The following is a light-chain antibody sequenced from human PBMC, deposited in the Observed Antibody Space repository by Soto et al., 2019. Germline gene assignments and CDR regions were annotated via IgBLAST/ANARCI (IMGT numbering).Light chain of an antibody. CDR2: GAS. CDR1: QRISSSY. CDR3: QQYGSSPLT. V-gene: IGKV3-20*01. J-gene: IGKJ4*01. Sequence: EIVLTQSPGTLSLSPGERATLSCRASQRISSSYLAWYQQKPGQAPRLLIYGASSRATGVPDRFSGVGSGTDFPLTISRLEPEDFAVFYCQQYGSSPLTFGGGTKVEIK.